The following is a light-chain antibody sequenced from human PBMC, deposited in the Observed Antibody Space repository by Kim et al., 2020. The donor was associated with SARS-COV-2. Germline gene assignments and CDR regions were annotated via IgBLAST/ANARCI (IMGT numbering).Light chain of an antibody. J-gene: IGKJ2*01. CDR1: QSVSSSY. V-gene: IGKV3-20*01. CDR2: VAS. CDR3: QQYGSSPPYT. Sequence: SPGERATLSCRASQSVSSSYVAWYQQKPGQAPRLLIYVASSRATGIPDRFSGSGSGTDFTLTISRLEPEDFAVYYCQQYGSSPPYTCGHGTKLEI.